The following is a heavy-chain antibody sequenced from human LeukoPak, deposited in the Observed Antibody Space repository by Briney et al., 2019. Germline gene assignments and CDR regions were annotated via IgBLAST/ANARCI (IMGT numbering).Heavy chain of an antibody. CDR1: GFTFSNLW. CDR3: AREIRGAFDI. V-gene: IGHV3-33*08. J-gene: IGHJ3*02. CDR2: IWYDGSNK. Sequence: PGGSLRLSCAASGFTFSNLWMSWVRQAPGKGLEWVAVIWYDGSNKYYADSVKGRFTISRDNSKNTLYLQMNSLRAEDTAVYYCAREIRGAFDIWGQGTMVTVSS.